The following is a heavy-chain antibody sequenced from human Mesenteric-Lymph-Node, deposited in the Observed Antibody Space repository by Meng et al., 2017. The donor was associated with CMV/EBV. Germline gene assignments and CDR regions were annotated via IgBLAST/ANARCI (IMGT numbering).Heavy chain of an antibody. Sequence: GESLKISCAASGFTSSSYAMSWVRQAPGKGLERVSAIGGGGGSTYYTDSVKGRFTISRDNSKNTLYLQMNSLRAEDTAVYYCARGSGQFDYWGQGTLVTVSS. V-gene: IGHV3-23*01. J-gene: IGHJ4*02. CDR2: IGGGGGST. D-gene: IGHD2-15*01. CDR3: ARGSGQFDY. CDR1: GFTSSSYA.